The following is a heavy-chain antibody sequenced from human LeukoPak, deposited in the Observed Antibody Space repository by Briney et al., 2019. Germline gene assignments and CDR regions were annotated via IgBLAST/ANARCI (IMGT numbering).Heavy chain of an antibody. V-gene: IGHV4-39*07. CDR3: ARDHLANLASRLFDP. CDR2: IHHSGRT. J-gene: IGHJ5*02. Sequence: SETLSLTCTVSGGSISSSSYYWGWIRQPPGKGLEWIGSIHHSGRTYYNPSLKSRVTISVDTSKNQFSLKLSSVTAADTAVYYCARDHLANLASRLFDPWGQGTLVTVSS. CDR1: GGSISSSSYY. D-gene: IGHD3-3*01.